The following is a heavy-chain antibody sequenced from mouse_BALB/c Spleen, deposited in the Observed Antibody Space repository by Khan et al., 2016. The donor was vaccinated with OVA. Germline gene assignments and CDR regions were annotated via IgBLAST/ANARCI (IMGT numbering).Heavy chain of an antibody. D-gene: IGHD2-4*01. Sequence: EVQLQESGPGLVKPSQSLSLTCTVTGYSITSEYAWNWIRQFPGNKLEWMGYINYSGNTRFNPSLQSRTSITRDTSKNQFFLQLNSVTTEDTATYYWARKDYYDYDPFPYWGQGTLVTVSA. CDR1: GYSITSEYA. V-gene: IGHV3-2*02. J-gene: IGHJ3*01. CDR3: ARKDYYDYDPFPY. CDR2: INYSGNT.